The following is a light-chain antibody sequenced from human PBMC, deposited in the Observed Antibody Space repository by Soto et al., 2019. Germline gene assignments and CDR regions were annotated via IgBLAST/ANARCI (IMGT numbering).Light chain of an antibody. J-gene: IGLJ1*01. Sequence: QSVLTQPRSVSGSPGQSVAISCTGTSSDLGGYNYVSWYQQHPGKAPKVMIYDVDKRPSGVTDRFSGSKSGNTVSLSISDLQTEDEADYYCCSNAGRPDVFGTGTKVTVL. CDR2: DVD. V-gene: IGLV2-11*01. CDR1: SSDLGGYNY. CDR3: CSNAGRPDV.